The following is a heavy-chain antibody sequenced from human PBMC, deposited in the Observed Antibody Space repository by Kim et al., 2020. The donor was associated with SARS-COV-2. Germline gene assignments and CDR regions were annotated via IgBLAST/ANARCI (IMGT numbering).Heavy chain of an antibody. Sequence: GGSLRLSCAASGFTFSCYGMHWVRQAPGKGLEWVAVISYDGSNKYYADSVKGRFTISRDNSKNTPYLQMNSLRAEDTAVYYCANAVWPRDDAFDIWGPGT. CDR1: GFTFSCYG. V-gene: IGHV3-30*18. CDR2: ISYDGSNK. CDR3: ANAVWPRDDAFDI. J-gene: IGHJ3*02.